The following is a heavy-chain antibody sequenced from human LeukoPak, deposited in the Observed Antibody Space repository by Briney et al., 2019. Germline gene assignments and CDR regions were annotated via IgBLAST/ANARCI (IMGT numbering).Heavy chain of an antibody. Sequence: SETLSLTCAVYGGSFSGYYWSWIRQPPGKGLERIGEINHSGSTNYNPSLKSRVTISVDTSKKQFSLKLISVTAADTAVYYCARADVGTGDGYKIFDYWGQGTLVTVSS. CDR1: GGSFSGYY. CDR3: ARADVGTGDGYKIFDY. CDR2: INHSGST. D-gene: IGHD5-24*01. J-gene: IGHJ4*02. V-gene: IGHV4-34*01.